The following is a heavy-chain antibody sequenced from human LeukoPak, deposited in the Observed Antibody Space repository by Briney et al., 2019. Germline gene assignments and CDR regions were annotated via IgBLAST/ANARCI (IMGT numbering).Heavy chain of an antibody. Sequence: SETLSPTCTVSGGSISSSSYYWGWIRQPPGKGLEWIGSIYYSGSTYYNPSLKSRVTISVDTSKNQFSLKLSSVTAADTAVYYCARHDYDFWSGYYRPFDYWGQGTLVTVSS. V-gene: IGHV4-39*01. J-gene: IGHJ4*02. D-gene: IGHD3-3*01. CDR1: GGSISSSSYY. CDR2: IYYSGST. CDR3: ARHDYDFWSGYYRPFDY.